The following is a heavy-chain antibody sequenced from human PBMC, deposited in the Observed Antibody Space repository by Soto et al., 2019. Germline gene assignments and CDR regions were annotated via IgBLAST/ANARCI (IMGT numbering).Heavy chain of an antibody. D-gene: IGHD2-15*01. CDR1: GDSISTSGYY. J-gene: IGHJ4*02. Sequence: PSETLSLTCTVSGDSISTSGYYWGWVRQPPGKGLEWVGSIYYSGSTYYNPSLKSRVAISIHTSENQFSLKLTSVTVADTAVYYCARLGGVVAASDFDYWSQGTLVTVSS. V-gene: IGHV4-39*01. CDR3: ARLGGVVAASDFDY. CDR2: IYYSGST.